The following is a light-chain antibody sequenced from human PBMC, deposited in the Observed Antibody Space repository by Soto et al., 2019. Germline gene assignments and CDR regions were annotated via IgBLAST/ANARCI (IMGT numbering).Light chain of an antibody. Sequence: QSVLTQPPSVSAAPGQKVTISCSGSSSNIGNNHASWYQHLPGTAPKLLIFDNDKRPSGIPDRFSGSKSGTSATLGITGLQTGDEADYYCGTWDSCLSAWVFGGGTKLTVL. CDR3: GTWDSCLSAWV. CDR2: DND. V-gene: IGLV1-51*01. CDR1: SSNIGNNH. J-gene: IGLJ3*02.